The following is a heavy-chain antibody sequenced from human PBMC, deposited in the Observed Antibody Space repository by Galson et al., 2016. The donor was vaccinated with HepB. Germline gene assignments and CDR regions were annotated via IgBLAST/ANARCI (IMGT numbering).Heavy chain of an antibody. CDR1: GFTVSSNY. J-gene: IGHJ6*02. CDR2: MYSGGSP. Sequence: SLRLSCAASGFTVSSNYMSWVRQAPGKGLEWVSIMYSGGSPFYADSVKGRFTISRDTSRNTLYLQMNSLRAEDTAVYYCTRDRGVWSGYSGASYRYGMDVWGQGTTVTVSS. CDR3: TRDRGVWSGYSGASYRYGMDV. V-gene: IGHV3-53*01. D-gene: IGHD3-3*01.